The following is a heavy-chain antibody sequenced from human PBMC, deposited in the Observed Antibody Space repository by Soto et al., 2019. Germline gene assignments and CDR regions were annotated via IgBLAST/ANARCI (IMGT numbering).Heavy chain of an antibody. CDR3: ARGNVANWFGP. Sequence: PGESLKISCEASGDSFTGYWIVWVRQMPGKGLEWMGIVYPSDSRTKYSPSFQGQVTISADTSTSTAYLQWTSLKASDTAMYYCARGNVANWFGPWGQGTLVTVS. V-gene: IGHV5-51*01. CDR1: GDSFTGYW. CDR2: VYPSDSRT. J-gene: IGHJ5*02.